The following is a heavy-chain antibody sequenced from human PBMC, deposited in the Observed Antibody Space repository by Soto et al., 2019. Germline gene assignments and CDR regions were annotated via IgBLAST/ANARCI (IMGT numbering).Heavy chain of an antibody. V-gene: IGHV1-8*01. Sequence: ASVKVSCKASGYTFTSYDINWVRQATGQGLEWMGWMNPNSGNTGYAQKFQGRVTMTRNTSISTAYMELSSLSSEDTAVYYCARATVTTRGVYYYGMDVWGQGTTVTVSS. CDR2: MNPNSGNT. J-gene: IGHJ6*02. CDR1: GYTFTSYD. CDR3: ARATVTTRGVYYYGMDV. D-gene: IGHD4-4*01.